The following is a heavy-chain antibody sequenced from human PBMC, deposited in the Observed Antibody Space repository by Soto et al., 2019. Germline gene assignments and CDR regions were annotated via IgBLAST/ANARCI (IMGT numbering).Heavy chain of an antibody. V-gene: IGHV3-30*18. CDR3: AKGPPFGHDSGGMDV. CDR1: GFTFSSYD. Sequence: PGGSLRLSCAASGFTFSSYDMHWVRQAPGKGLEWVAVISSDGSDKYYADSVKGRFTISRDNSKNTLYLQMNSLRGEDTAVYYCAKGPPFGHDSGGMDVWGQGTTVTVSS. J-gene: IGHJ6*02. D-gene: IGHD3-10*01. CDR2: ISSDGSDK.